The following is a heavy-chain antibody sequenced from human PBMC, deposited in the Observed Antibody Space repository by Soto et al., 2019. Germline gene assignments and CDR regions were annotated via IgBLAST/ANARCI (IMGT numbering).Heavy chain of an antibody. CDR3: ARDPLAPYY. CDR2: ISAYNGNT. CDR1: GYTFSSYG. V-gene: IGHV1-18*01. D-gene: IGHD1-1*01. J-gene: IGHJ4*02. Sequence: ASVKVSCKASGYTFSSYGITWVRQAPGQGLEWMGWISAYNGNTNYAQRLQGRVTMTTDTSTTTAYMELRSLRSDDTAVYYCARDPLAPYYWGQGTLVTVSS.